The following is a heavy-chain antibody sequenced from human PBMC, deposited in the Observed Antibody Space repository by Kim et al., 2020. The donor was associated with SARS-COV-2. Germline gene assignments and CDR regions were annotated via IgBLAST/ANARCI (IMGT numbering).Heavy chain of an antibody. Sequence: SQTLSLTCAISGDSVSSNSNTWNWIRQSPSRGLEWLGRTYYRSKWYNDCAVSVKSRIAINPDTSKNQFSLQLNSVTPEDTAVYYCARGIHNHDSSGSGVHLGVDGWGQGTPVAVSS. V-gene: IGHV6-1*01. D-gene: IGHD3-22*01. J-gene: IGHJ6*02. CDR3: ARGIHNHDSSGSGVHLGVDG. CDR1: GDSVSSNSNT. CDR2: TYYRSKWYN.